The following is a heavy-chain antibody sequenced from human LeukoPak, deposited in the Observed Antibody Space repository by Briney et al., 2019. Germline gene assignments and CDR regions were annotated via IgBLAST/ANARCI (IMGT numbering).Heavy chain of an antibody. CDR1: GYTFTSYW. V-gene: IGHV5-51*01. J-gene: IGHJ4*02. CDR2: IYPGDSDT. Sequence: GESLQISCKGSGYTFTSYWIGWVGQMPGQGLEWMGIIYPGDSDTRYSPSFQGQVTISADKSISTAYLQWSSLKASDTAMYYCARNPFPASYGDGDYWGQGTLVTVSS. D-gene: IGHD4-17*01. CDR3: ARNPFPASYGDGDY.